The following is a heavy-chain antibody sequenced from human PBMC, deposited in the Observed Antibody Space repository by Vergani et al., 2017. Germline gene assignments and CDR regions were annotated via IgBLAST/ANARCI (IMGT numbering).Heavy chain of an antibody. J-gene: IGHJ4*02. V-gene: IGHV1-46*01. CDR3: ARVGTIFGVVNPFDY. CDR1: GYTFTSYY. D-gene: IGHD3-3*01. CDR2: INPSGGST. Sequence: QVQLVQSGAEVKKPGASVKVSCKASGYTFTSYYMHWVRQAPGQGLEWMGIINPSGGSTSYAQKFQGRVTMTRDTSTSTVYMELSSLRPEDTAVYYCARVGTIFGVVNPFDYWGQGTLVTVSS.